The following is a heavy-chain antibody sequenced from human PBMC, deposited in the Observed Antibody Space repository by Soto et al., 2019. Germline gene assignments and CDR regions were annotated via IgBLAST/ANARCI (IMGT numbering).Heavy chain of an antibody. V-gene: IGHV4-59*01. D-gene: IGHD2-2*01. CDR1: GGSISSYY. J-gene: IGHJ4*02. CDR3: ARGDCSSTSCYEFDY. CDR2: IYYSGST. Sequence: SESLSLTCTVSGGSISSYYGSWIRQPPGKGLEWIGYIYYSGSTNYNPSLKSRVTISVDTSKNQFSLKLSSVTAADTAVYYCARGDCSSTSCYEFDYWGQGTLVTVSS.